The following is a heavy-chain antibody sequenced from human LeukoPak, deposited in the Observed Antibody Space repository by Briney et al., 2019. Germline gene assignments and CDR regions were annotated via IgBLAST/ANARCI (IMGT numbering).Heavy chain of an antibody. CDR1: GGSISSYY. D-gene: IGHD6-19*01. CDR2: IYYSGST. CDR3: ARDSSGWTFDY. V-gene: IGHV4-59*01. Sequence: PSETLSLTCTVSGGSISSYYWSWIRQPPGKGLEWIGYIYYSGSTNYNPSLKSRVTISVDTSKNQLSLKLSSVTAADTAVYYCARDSSGWTFDYWGQGTLVTVSS. J-gene: IGHJ4*02.